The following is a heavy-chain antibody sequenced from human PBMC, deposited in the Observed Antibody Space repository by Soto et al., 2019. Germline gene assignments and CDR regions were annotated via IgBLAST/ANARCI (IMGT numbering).Heavy chain of an antibody. CDR1: GFSFGDSY. Sequence: GGSLRLSCAASGFSFGDSYMSWIRQSAGKGLEWLSYISGGSSYTKYAESVKGRFTISRDNARRSLFLQVNGLRADDTAIYYCAKTRVADSGYYFDHWGQGTRVTVSS. CDR3: AKTRVADSGYYFDH. J-gene: IGHJ4*02. D-gene: IGHD3-10*01. V-gene: IGHV3-11*03. CDR2: ISGGSSYT.